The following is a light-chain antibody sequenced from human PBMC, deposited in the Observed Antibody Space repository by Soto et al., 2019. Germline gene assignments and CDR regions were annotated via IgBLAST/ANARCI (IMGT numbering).Light chain of an antibody. V-gene: IGKV1-9*01. CDR1: QGIANF. J-gene: IGKJ3*01. CDR2: GAS. CDR3: HQCNSFPLP. Sequence: IQLTQSPSSLSASVGDRVTISCRASQGIANFLAWYQQKPGKAPKLLIYGASTLQSGVPSRFSGSGSGTDFTLPMSILQPEDFAIYCCHQCNSFPLPFGPGAKVDIK.